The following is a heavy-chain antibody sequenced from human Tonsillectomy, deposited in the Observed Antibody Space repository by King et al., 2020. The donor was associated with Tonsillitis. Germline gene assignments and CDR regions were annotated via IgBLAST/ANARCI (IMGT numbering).Heavy chain of an antibody. CDR1: GFTFDAYA. CDR3: AKDWGPEATNLDY. J-gene: IGHJ4*02. CDR2: ISLNSGGI. Sequence: EQLVQSVVGLVQPGRSLRLSCAASGFTFDAYAMHWVRQAPGKCLEWVSGISLNSGGIGYAESVKGRFTISRDNAKNSLYLQMNSLRAEDTALYYCAKDWGPEATNLDYWGQGTLVTVSS. V-gene: IGHV3-9*01. D-gene: IGHD1-26*01.